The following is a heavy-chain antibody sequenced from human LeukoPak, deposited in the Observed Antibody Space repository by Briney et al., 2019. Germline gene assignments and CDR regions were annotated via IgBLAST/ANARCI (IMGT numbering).Heavy chain of an antibody. J-gene: IGHJ4*02. CDR1: GFTFSSYA. D-gene: IGHD6-19*01. CDR2: IFGSGGST. V-gene: IGHV3-23*01. Sequence: GGSLRLSCAASGFTFSSYAMYWVRQAPGKGLEWVSGIFGSGGSTHYADSVKGRFTISRDSSKNTVYLQMNSLRAEDTAVYYCAKTTTGYSSGRFPGWPVDYWGQGTLVTVSS. CDR3: AKTTTGYSSGRFPGWPVDY.